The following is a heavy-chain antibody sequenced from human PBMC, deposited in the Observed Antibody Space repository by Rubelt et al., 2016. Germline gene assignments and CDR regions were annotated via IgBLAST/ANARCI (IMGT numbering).Heavy chain of an antibody. CDR2: MSGSGDEI. D-gene: IGHD5/OR15-5a*01. J-gene: IGHJ4*02. Sequence: EVQLLESGGGSVEPGGSLRLSCAASGFIFSSYAMSWVRHGPGKGLEWVAAMSGSGDEIYHADSVTGRFTVSRENSKNSLYLQMNSLRAEDTAVYYCARDLVFGGQGTLVTVSS. V-gene: IGHV3-23*01. CDR1: GFIFSSYA. CDR3: ARDLVF.